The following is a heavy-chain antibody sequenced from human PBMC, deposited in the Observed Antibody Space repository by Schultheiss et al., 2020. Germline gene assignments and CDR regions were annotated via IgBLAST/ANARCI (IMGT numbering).Heavy chain of an antibody. CDR2: ISGRGDYT. J-gene: IGHJ4*02. Sequence: GGSLRLSCAASGFSFINSAMSWVRQAPGKGLEWVSSISGRGDYTHSADSVKGRFTISRDNSKNTLYLQMNSLRAEDTAVYYCAKDYSRDSSDSYVGVRTGGFDYWGQGTLVTVSS. D-gene: IGHD3-22*01. V-gene: IGHV3-23*01. CDR1: GFSFINSA. CDR3: AKDYSRDSSDSYVGVRTGGFDY.